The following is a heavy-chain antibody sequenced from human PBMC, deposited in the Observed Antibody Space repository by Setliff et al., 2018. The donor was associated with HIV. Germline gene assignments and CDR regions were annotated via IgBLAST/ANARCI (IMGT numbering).Heavy chain of an antibody. CDR2: ISRYGNNM. J-gene: IGHJ4*02. CDR3: VRGVFDY. Sequence: PGGSLRLSCAASGFSLSDYYMNWIRQAPGKGLEWISQISRYGNNMYYADSVKGRFTIPRDNSKNTLSLQMDILRAEDTAIYYCVRGVFDYWGQGVLVTVSS. V-gene: IGHV3-11*01. CDR1: GFSLSDYY.